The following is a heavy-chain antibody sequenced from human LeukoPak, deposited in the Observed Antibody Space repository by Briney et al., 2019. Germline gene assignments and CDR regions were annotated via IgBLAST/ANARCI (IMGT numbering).Heavy chain of an antibody. CDR2: IYYSGST. CDR3: ARDLPYYYDSSGYQSGGY. V-gene: IGHV4-59*01. CDR1: GGSISSYY. J-gene: IGHJ4*02. Sequence: SETLSLTCPVSGGSISSYYWSWIRQPPGKGLEWIGYIYYSGSTNYNPSLKSRVTISVDTSKNQFSLKLSSVTAADTAVYYCARDLPYYYDSSGYQSGGYWGQGTLVTVSS. D-gene: IGHD3-22*01.